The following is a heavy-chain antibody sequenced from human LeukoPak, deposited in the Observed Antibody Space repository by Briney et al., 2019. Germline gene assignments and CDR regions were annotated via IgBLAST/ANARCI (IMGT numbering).Heavy chain of an antibody. Sequence: GGSLRLSCAVSGFTFRSYWMTWVRQAPGKGLEWVAKINEDGSETDYVDSVKGRFTISRDNAKSTLLLQMSSLRAEDTAVYYCARLQLLPDDIYNSWGQGTMVTVSS. CDR1: GFTFRSYW. V-gene: IGHV3-7*01. D-gene: IGHD2-2*01. CDR2: INEDGSET. CDR3: ARLQLLPDDIYNS. J-gene: IGHJ3*01.